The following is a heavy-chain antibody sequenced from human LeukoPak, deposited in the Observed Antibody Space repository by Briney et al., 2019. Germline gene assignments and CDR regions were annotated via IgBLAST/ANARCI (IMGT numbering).Heavy chain of an antibody. V-gene: IGHV3-23*01. J-gene: IGHJ6*02. Sequence: PPGGSLRLSCAASGFTFSSYAMSWVRQAPGKGLEWVSAINGGGDSTYYVDSVKGRFTISRDNSENTLYLQMNSLRAEDTAVYYCARDQSVTNYYYGMDVWGQGTTVTVSS. CDR3: ARDQSVTNYYYGMDV. CDR1: GFTFSSYA. CDR2: INGGGDST. D-gene: IGHD4-17*01.